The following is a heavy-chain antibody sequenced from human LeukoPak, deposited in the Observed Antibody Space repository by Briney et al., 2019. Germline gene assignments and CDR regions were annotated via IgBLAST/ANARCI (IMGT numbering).Heavy chain of an antibody. CDR3: ARDRGSYYSPYWYFDL. V-gene: IGHV3-53*01. CDR1: GFTVSSNS. J-gene: IGHJ2*01. Sequence: GGSLRLSCTVSGFTVSSNSMSWVRQAPGKGLEWVSFIYSDNTHYSDSVKGRFTISRDNSKNTLYLQMNSLRAEDTAVYYCARDRGSYYSPYWYFDLWGRGTLVTVSS. D-gene: IGHD1-26*01. CDR2: IYSDNT.